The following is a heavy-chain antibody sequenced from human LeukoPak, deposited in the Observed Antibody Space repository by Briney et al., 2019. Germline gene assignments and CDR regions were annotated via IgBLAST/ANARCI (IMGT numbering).Heavy chain of an antibody. D-gene: IGHD5-24*01. V-gene: IGHV3-7*01. J-gene: IGHJ6*02. Sequence: SGGSLRLSCAASGFTFSSYWMSWVRQAPGKGLEWVANIKQDGSEKYYVDSVKGRFTISRDNAKNSLYLQMNSLRADDTAVYYCAREEDGYNPYYYYGMDVWGQGTTVTVSS. CDR1: GFTFSSYW. CDR2: IKQDGSEK. CDR3: AREEDGYNPYYYYGMDV.